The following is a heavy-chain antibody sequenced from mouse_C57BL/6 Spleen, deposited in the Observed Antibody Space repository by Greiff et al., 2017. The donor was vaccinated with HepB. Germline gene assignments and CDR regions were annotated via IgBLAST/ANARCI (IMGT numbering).Heavy chain of an antibody. J-gene: IGHJ3*01. CDR3: ARDLEYYYGSSSSWFAY. V-gene: IGHV3-6*01. CDR1: GYSITSGYY. CDR2: ISYDGSN. D-gene: IGHD1-1*01. Sequence: EVKLQESGPGLVKPSQSLSLTCSVTGYSITSGYYWNWIRQFPGNKLEWMGYISYDGSNNYNPSLKNRISITRDTSKNQFFLKLNSVTTEDTATYYCARDLEYYYGSSSSWFAYWGQGTLVTVSA.